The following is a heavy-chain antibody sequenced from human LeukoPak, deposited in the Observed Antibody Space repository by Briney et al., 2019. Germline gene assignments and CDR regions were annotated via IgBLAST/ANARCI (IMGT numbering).Heavy chain of an antibody. CDR3: ARDREPYCTGGSCYSTGDY. D-gene: IGHD2-15*01. V-gene: IGHV3-21*01. CDR2: ISSSSSYI. J-gene: IGHJ4*02. CDR1: GFTFSSYS. Sequence: PGGSLRLSCAASGFTFSSYSMNWVRQAPGKWREWVSSISSSSSYIYYADSVKGRFTMSRDNAKHSLYLQMNSLRAEDTAVYFCARDREPYCTGGSCYSTGDYWGGETLVTVSS.